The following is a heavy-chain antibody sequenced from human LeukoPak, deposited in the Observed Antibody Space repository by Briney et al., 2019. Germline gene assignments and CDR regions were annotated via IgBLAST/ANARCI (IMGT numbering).Heavy chain of an antibody. CDR2: VNHSGYT. CDR1: GTSFSSDY. Sequence: SETLSLTCAVSGTSFSSDYWSWIRQPPGKGLGWIGEVNHSGYTNDNPSLKSRVTISVDTSKNQFSLRLRSVTAADTAVYFCARMTTGHDFWGQGTLVTVSS. V-gene: IGHV4-34*01. J-gene: IGHJ4*02. CDR3: ARMTTGHDF. D-gene: IGHD4-17*01.